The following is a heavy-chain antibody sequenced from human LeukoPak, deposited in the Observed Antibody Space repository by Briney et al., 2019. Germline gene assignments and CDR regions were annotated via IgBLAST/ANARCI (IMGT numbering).Heavy chain of an antibody. CDR3: ARASGYAPASLDY. Sequence: SETLSLTCAVYSGSFSGYYWSWIRQPPGKGLEWIGEINHSGSTNYNPSLKSRVTISVDTSKNQFSLKLSSVTAADTAVYYCARASGYAPASLDYWGQGTLVTVSS. CDR1: SGSFSGYY. D-gene: IGHD5-12*01. V-gene: IGHV4-34*01. J-gene: IGHJ4*02. CDR2: INHSGST.